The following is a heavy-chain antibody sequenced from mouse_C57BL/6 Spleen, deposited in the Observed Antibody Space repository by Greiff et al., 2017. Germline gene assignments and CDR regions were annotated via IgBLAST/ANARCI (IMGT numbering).Heavy chain of an antibody. CDR2: ISSGSSTI. CDR3: ARRQLGSYFDY. V-gene: IGHV5-17*01. CDR1: GFTFSDYG. Sequence: VKVEESGGGLVKPGGSLKLSCAAAGFTFSDYGMHWVRQAPEKGLEWVAYISSGSSTISYADTVKGRFTISRDNAKNTLFLQMTSLRSEDTAMYYCARRQLGSYFDYWGQGTTLTVSS. D-gene: IGHD4-1*02. J-gene: IGHJ2*01.